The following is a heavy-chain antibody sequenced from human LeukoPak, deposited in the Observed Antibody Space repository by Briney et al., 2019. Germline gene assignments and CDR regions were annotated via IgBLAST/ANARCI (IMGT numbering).Heavy chain of an antibody. CDR1: GFTFRNHA. CDR2: ISGSGETT. J-gene: IGHJ4*02. D-gene: IGHD1-26*01. Sequence: GWSLRLSCAASGFTFRNHAMNWVRQAPGKGLERVSVISGSGETTYYADSVKGRFTFSRDNSQNTLYLQMSSLRGEDTALYYCAKDRGMVGASVRAFDYWGQGTLVTVSS. V-gene: IGHV3-23*01. CDR3: AKDRGMVGASVRAFDY.